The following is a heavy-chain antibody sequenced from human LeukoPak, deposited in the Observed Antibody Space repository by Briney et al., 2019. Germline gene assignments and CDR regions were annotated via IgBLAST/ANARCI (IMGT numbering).Heavy chain of an antibody. CDR1: EFTFSSYS. D-gene: IGHD3-10*01. Sequence: SGGSLRLSCAAPEFTFSSYSMNWVRQAPGKGLEWVSSISSSGSYIYYADSGKGRFTISRDNAKKSLYLQMNSLRAEDTVVYYCARGRITMVRVDAFDIWGQGTMVTVSS. CDR3: ARGRITMVRVDAFDI. CDR2: ISSSGSYI. J-gene: IGHJ3*02. V-gene: IGHV3-21*01.